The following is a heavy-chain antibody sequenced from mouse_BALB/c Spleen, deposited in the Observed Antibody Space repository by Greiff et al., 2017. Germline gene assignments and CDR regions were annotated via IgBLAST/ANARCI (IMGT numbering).Heavy chain of an antibody. CDR3: ARSGEIYYDGSREDWFAY. CDR2: IDPANGNT. CDR1: GFNIKDTY. D-gene: IGHD1-1*01. J-gene: IGHJ3*01. Sequence: DVHLVESGAELVKPGASVKLSCTASGFNIKDTYMHWVKQRPEQGLEWIGRIDPANGNTKYDPKFQGKATITADTSSNTAYLQLSSLTSEDTAVYYCARSGEIYYDGSREDWFAYWGQGTLVTVSA. V-gene: IGHV14-3*02.